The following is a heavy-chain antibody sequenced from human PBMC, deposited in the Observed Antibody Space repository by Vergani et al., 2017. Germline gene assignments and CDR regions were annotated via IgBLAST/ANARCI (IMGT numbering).Heavy chain of an antibody. Sequence: EVQLVQSGAEVKKPGATMKISCKVSGYTFTDHYMHWVKQAPGKGLEWMGLVDPEDGETIYAEKLKGRVTIAAGTSTDTAHLELSSLRSEGTAVYYCATPQTVTTGGMEVWGQGTTVIVSS. CDR3: ATPQTVTTGGMEV. D-gene: IGHD4-17*01. CDR1: GYTFTDHY. J-gene: IGHJ6*02. CDR2: VDPEDGET. V-gene: IGHV1-69-2*01.